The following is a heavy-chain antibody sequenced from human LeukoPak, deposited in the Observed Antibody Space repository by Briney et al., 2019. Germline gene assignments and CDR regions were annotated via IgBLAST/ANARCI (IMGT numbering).Heavy chain of an antibody. Sequence: GDSVNVSCKASGYTPSSYAMHWVREAPGQRLEWMGWINAGNGDTKYSQTFQGRVTITRGTSASTAYMQLSSLRSQDTDVYFFARGPCVKGSGSHAFDIWAQEPMVTVS. CDR1: GYTPSSYA. CDR2: INAGNGDT. V-gene: IGHV1-3*01. D-gene: IGHD3-10*01. CDR3: ARGPCVKGSGSHAFDI. J-gene: IGHJ3*02.